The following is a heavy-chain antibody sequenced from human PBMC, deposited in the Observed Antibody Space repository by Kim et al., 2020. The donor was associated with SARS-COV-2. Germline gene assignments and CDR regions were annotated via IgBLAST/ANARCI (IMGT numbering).Heavy chain of an antibody. CDR3: ARQDCSGGSCYYYYGVDV. J-gene: IGHJ6*02. D-gene: IGHD2-15*01. V-gene: IGHV3-48*02. CDR2: IGAGGTPI. Sequence: LSLTCAASGFIFGGYSMNWVRQAPGKGLEWVSYIGAGGTPIYYADSVKGRFTISRDNAKDSLHLQMNRLRDGDTAVYYCARQDCSGGSCYYYYGVDVWGQGTTVTVSS. CDR1: GFIFGGYS.